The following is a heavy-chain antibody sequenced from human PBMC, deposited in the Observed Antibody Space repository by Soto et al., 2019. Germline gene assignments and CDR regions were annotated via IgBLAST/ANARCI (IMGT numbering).Heavy chain of an antibody. Sequence: QVQLVQSGAEVKKPGASVKVSCKASGYTFTSYGISWVRQAPGQGLEWMGWISAYNGNTNYAQKLQGRVNMTTDTSTSTAYMELRSLRSDDTAVYYCARVGYCSGGSCYDYYYYYMDVWGKGTTVTVSS. CDR3: ARVGYCSGGSCYDYYYYYMDV. D-gene: IGHD2-15*01. V-gene: IGHV1-18*01. J-gene: IGHJ6*03. CDR1: GYTFTSYG. CDR2: ISAYNGNT.